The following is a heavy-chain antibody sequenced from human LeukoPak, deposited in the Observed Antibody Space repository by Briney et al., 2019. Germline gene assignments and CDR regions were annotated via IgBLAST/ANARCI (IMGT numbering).Heavy chain of an antibody. CDR3: ARDYRRSWDNWFDP. V-gene: IGHV4-39*07. Sequence: SETLSLTCTVSGGSISSSSYYWGWIRQPPGNGLEWIGSIYYSGSTYYNPSLKSRVTISVDTSKNQFSLKLSSVTAADTAVYYCARDYRRSWDNWFDPWGQGTLVTVSS. J-gene: IGHJ5*02. CDR1: GGSISSSSYY. CDR2: IYYSGST. D-gene: IGHD6-13*01.